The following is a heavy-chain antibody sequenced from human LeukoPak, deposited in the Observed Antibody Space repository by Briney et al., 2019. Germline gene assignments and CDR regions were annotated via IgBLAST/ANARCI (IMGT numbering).Heavy chain of an antibody. CDR3: AKGQGSYYYYGMDV. J-gene: IGHJ6*02. Sequence: TLRFSGAGSGFTFDDFAMHWDRQGPGKGLKWVSGISWSSGSIDYADSVKGRFTISRDKGKNSLYLQMNSLRAEDTALYYCAKGQGSYYYYGMDVWGQGTTVTVSS. V-gene: IGHV3-9*01. CDR1: GFTFDDFA. CDR2: ISWSSGSI.